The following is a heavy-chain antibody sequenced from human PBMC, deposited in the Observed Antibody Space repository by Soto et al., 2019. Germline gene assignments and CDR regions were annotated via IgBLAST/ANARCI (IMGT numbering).Heavy chain of an antibody. D-gene: IGHD3-22*01. CDR1: GYTFTSYA. J-gene: IGHJ6*02. CDR2: INAGNGNT. V-gene: IGHV1-3*01. CDR3: AREAVVIKGYYYYGMDV. Sequence: ASVKVSCKASGYTFTSYAMHWVRQAPGQRLEWMGWINAGNGNTKYSQKFQGRVTITRDTSASTAYMELSSLRSEDTAVYYCAREAVVIKGYYYYGMDVWGQGTTVTVSS.